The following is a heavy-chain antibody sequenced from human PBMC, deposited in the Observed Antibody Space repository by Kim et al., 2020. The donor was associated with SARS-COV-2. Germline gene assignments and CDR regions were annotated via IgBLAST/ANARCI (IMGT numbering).Heavy chain of an antibody. D-gene: IGHD2-2*01. CDR3: ARDHQLLFRRKAFDY. CDR1: GYTFTSYY. J-gene: IGHJ4*02. V-gene: IGHV1-46*01. CDR2: INPSGGST. Sequence: ASVKVSCKASGYTFTSYYMHWVRQAPGQGLEWMGIINPSGGSTSYAQKFQGRVTMTRDTSTSTVYMELSSLRSEDTAVYYCARDHQLLFRRKAFDYWGQGTLVTVSS.